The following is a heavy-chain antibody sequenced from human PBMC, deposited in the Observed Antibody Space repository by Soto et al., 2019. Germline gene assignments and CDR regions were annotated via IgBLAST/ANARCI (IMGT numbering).Heavy chain of an antibody. CDR1: GGSISIGDYY. CDR3: ARGYCSGGSCYWGSYYFDY. J-gene: IGHJ4*02. Sequence: SETLSLTCTVSGGSISIGDYYWSCIRQPPGKGLEWIGYIYYSGSTYYNPSLKSRVTISVDTSKNQFSLKLSSVTAADTAVYYCARGYCSGGSCYWGSYYFDYWGQGTLVTVSS. D-gene: IGHD2-15*01. V-gene: IGHV4-30-4*01. CDR2: IYYSGST.